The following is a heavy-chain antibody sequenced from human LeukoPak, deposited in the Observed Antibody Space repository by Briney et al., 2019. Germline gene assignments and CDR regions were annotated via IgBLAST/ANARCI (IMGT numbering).Heavy chain of an antibody. D-gene: IGHD3-22*01. Sequence: SETLSLTCSVSGGSINNYYWSWIRQPPGKGLEWIGYIYYSGGTNYNPSLKSRVTISVDTSKNQFSLKLTSVTAADTAVYYCARAYYECFDYWGQGTLVTVSS. CDR2: IYYSGGT. CDR3: ARAYYECFDY. CDR1: GGSINNYY. V-gene: IGHV4-59*08. J-gene: IGHJ4*02.